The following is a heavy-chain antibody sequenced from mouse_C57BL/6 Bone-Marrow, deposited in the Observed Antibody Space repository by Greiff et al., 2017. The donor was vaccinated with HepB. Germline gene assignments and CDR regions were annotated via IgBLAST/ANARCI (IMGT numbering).Heavy chain of an antibody. CDR3: ARHGGYYGSSYFDY. D-gene: IGHD1-1*01. V-gene: IGHV5-9*01. Sequence: EVQLVESGGGLVKPGGSLKLSCAASGFTFSSYTMSWVRQTPEKRLEWVATISGGGGNTYYPDSVKGRFTISRDNAKNTLYLQMSCLRSEDTALYYCARHGGYYGSSYFDYWGQGTTLTVSS. CDR1: GFTFSSYT. CDR2: ISGGGGNT. J-gene: IGHJ2*01.